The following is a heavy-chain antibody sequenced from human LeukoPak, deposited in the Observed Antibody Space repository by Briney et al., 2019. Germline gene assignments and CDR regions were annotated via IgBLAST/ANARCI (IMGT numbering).Heavy chain of an antibody. D-gene: IGHD6-13*01. CDR1: GGSFSGYY. V-gene: IGHV4-34*01. Sequence: PSETLSLTCAVYGGSFSGYYWSWIRQPPGKGLEWIGEINHSGSTNYNPSLKSRVTISVDTSKNQFSLKLSSVTAADTAVYYCASQPGIASRWFDPWGQGTLVTVSS. CDR2: INHSGST. J-gene: IGHJ5*02. CDR3: ASQPGIASRWFDP.